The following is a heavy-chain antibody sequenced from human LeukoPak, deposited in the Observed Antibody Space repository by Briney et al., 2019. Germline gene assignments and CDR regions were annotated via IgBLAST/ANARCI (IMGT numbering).Heavy chain of an antibody. CDR1: GGSISSYY. D-gene: IGHD3-10*01. J-gene: IGHJ5*02. V-gene: IGHV4-59*01. CDR2: IYYSGST. Sequence: PSGTLSLTCTVSGGSISSYYWSWIRQPPGKGLEWIGYIYYSGSTNYNPSLKSRVTISVDTSKNQFSLKLSSVTAADTAVYYCARGPLYYYGSGSYYNTGWFDPWGQGTLVTVSS. CDR3: ARGPLYYYGSGSYYNTGWFDP.